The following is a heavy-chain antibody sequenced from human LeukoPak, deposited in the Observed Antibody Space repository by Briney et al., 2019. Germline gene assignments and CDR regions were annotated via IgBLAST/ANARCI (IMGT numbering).Heavy chain of an antibody. J-gene: IGHJ3*02. V-gene: IGHV3-53*01. D-gene: IGHD3-22*01. CDR1: GFTVSSNY. Sequence: GGSLRLSCTVSGFTVSSNYMSWVRQAPGKGLEWVSVIYSGGSTYYADSVKGRFTISRDNAKNSLYLQMNSLRAEDTAVYSCARVRAHYYDNSGYLAISGAFDIWGQGTMVTVSS. CDR3: ARVRAHYYDNSGYLAISGAFDI. CDR2: IYSGGST.